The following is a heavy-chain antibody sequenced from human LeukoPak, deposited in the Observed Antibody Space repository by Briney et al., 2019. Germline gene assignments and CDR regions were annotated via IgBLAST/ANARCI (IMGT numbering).Heavy chain of an antibody. V-gene: IGHV4-34*01. J-gene: IGHJ5*02. CDR3: ARERYFDWANWFDP. Sequence: SETLSLTCAVYGGSFSGYHWSWIRQPPGKGLEWIGEINHSGSTNYNPSLKSRVTISVDTSKNQFSLKLSSVTAADTAVYYCARERYFDWANWFDPWGQGTLVTVSS. CDR2: INHSGST. CDR1: GGSFSGYH. D-gene: IGHD3-9*01.